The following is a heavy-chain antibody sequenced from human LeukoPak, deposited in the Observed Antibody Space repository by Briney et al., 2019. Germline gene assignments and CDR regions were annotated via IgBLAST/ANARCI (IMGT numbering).Heavy chain of an antibody. CDR1: GFTFDDCA. Sequence: PGGSLRLSCEASGFTFDDCAMHWVRQAPGKGLEWVSLISRDGGSTSYADSVKGRFTISRDNSENSLYLQMNSLRVEDTALYFCVKDKAPGTSFGGPLNALDMWGQGTMVTVSS. V-gene: IGHV3-43D*04. CDR2: ISRDGGST. CDR3: VKDKAPGTSFGGPLNALDM. D-gene: IGHD3-16*01. J-gene: IGHJ3*02.